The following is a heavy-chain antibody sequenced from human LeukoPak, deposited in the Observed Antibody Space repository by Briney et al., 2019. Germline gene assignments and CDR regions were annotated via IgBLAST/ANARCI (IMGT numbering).Heavy chain of an antibody. CDR1: GFTFSSYS. CDR2: ISSSSSYI. Sequence: PGGSLRLSCAASGFTFSSYSMNWVRQAPGKGLEWVSSISSSSSYIYYADSVKGRFTISRDNAKNSLYLQMNSLRAEDTAVYYCAGGSVVVAADGNFDYWGQGTLVTVSS. J-gene: IGHJ4*02. CDR3: AGGSVVVAADGNFDY. V-gene: IGHV3-21*01. D-gene: IGHD2-15*01.